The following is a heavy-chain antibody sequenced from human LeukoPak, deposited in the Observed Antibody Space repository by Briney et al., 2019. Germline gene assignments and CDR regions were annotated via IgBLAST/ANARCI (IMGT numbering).Heavy chain of an antibody. CDR3: TKDSFYWGSWN. Sequence: PSGSLRLSCATSGFDFATYGMHWVRQAPAPGLGLVAFIRIRYSAKSYADSVRGRFSIFRDDSKNTLYLQLSSLRRDDTAVYYCTKDSFYWGSWNWGPGALCAVSS. D-gene: IGHD7-27*01. J-gene: IGHJ4*02. CDR1: GFDFATYG. CDR2: IRIRYSAK. V-gene: IGHV3-30*02.